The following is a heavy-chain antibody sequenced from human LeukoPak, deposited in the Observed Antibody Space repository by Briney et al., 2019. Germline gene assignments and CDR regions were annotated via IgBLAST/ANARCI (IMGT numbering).Heavy chain of an antibody. CDR3: ARAGYNSGWYEY. J-gene: IGHJ4*02. CDR2: IWEDGSNI. CDR1: GFTFSTYG. V-gene: IGHV3-33*01. Sequence: GTSLRLSCAASGFTFSTYGMHWVRQAPGKGLECVAGIWEDGSNIYYADSVKGRFIISRDNSKNTLYLQMNSLRAGDTAVYYCARAGYNSGWYEYWGQGTLVTVSS. D-gene: IGHD6-19*01.